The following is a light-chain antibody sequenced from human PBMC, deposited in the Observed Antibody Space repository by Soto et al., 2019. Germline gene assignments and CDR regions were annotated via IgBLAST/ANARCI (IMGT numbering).Light chain of an antibody. CDR2: DST. CDR1: QSIHTS. Sequence: VLTQSPATLSLSPGERATLSCRASQSIHTSLAWYPQKSCQPPRLVVYDSTLRANGVPDRFGGSRSGTEFTLTINNLEPEDFAVYYCQQRNVWPPITFGQGTRLEI. J-gene: IGKJ5*01. CDR3: QQRNVWPPIT. V-gene: IGKV3-11*01.